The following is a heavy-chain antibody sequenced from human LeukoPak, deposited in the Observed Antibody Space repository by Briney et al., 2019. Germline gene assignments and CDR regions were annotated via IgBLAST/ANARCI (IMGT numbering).Heavy chain of an antibody. Sequence: PSETLSLTCTVSGGSFSGYCWSWIRQPPGKGLDWIGHVHYSGSVNYNPSLKSRVTISMDTSKNQFSLRLSSVTAVDTAVYYCARVSGATITTYYGMDVWGHGTTVTVS. D-gene: IGHD4-11*01. CDR3: ARVSGATITTYYGMDV. J-gene: IGHJ6*02. CDR2: VHYSGSV. CDR1: GGSFSGYC. V-gene: IGHV4-59*01.